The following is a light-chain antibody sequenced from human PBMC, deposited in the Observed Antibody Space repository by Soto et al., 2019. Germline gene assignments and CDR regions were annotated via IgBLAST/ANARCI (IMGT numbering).Light chain of an antibody. CDR3: CADAGRSTYV. CDR2: EVS. CDR1: SSDVGSYNF. V-gene: IGLV2-23*02. J-gene: IGLJ1*01. Sequence: QSALTQPASVSGSPGQSITISCTRTSSDVGSYNFVSWYQQHPGKVPKVMIYEVSNRPSGVSDRFSGSKSGNTASLTISGLQAEDEADYYCCADAGRSTYVFGTGTKLTVL.